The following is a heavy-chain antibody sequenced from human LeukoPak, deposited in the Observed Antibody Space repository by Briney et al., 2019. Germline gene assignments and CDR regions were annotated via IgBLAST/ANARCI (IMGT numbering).Heavy chain of an antibody. J-gene: IGHJ4*02. CDR2: IYPRDGST. Sequence: ASVKVSCKASGYTFTSYAMHWVRQAPGQELEWMGMIYPRDGSTSYAQKFQGRVTVTRDTSTSTVHMELSGLRSEDTAVYYCARDQEGFDYWGQGTLVTVSS. CDR1: GYTFTSYA. CDR3: ARDQEGFDY. V-gene: IGHV1-46*01.